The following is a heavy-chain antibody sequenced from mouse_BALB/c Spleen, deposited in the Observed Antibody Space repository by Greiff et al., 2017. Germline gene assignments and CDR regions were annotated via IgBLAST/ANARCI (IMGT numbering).Heavy chain of an antibody. CDR2: INSNGGST. Sequence: EVKLMESGGGLVQPGGSLKLSCAASGFTFSSYGMSWVRQTPDKRLELVATINSNGGSTYYPDSVKGRFTISRDNAKNTLYLQMSSLKSEDTAMYYCARLRLRAMDYWGQGTSVTVSS. D-gene: IGHD1-2*01. V-gene: IGHV5-6-3*01. J-gene: IGHJ4*01. CDR3: ARLRLRAMDY. CDR1: GFTFSSYG.